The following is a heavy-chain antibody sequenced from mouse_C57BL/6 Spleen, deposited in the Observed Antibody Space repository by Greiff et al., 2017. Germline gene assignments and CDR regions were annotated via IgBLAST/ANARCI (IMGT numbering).Heavy chain of an antibody. D-gene: IGHD3-2*02. CDR1: GYTFTSYW. CDR2: IDPSDSET. Sequence: QVHVQQPGAELVRPGSSVKLSCKASGYTFTSYWMHWVKQSPIQGLEWIGNIDPSDSETHYNQKFKDKATLTVDKSSSTAYMQLSSLTSEDSAVYYCARAGSGYAMDYWGQGTSVTVSS. J-gene: IGHJ4*01. V-gene: IGHV1-52*01. CDR3: ARAGSGYAMDY.